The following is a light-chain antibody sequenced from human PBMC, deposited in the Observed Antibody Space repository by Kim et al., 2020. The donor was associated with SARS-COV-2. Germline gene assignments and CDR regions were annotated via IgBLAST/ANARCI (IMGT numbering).Light chain of an antibody. Sequence: SPGGRATLSCRASQSVNSNFFAWYQHKPGQPPRLLLYGGYSRATGIPDRFSGSGSGADFTLIISRLEPEDFAVYYCQQYGSSPPYTFGQGTKLEI. CDR3: QQYGSSPPYT. J-gene: IGKJ2*01. V-gene: IGKV3-20*01. CDR1: QSVNSNF. CDR2: GGY.